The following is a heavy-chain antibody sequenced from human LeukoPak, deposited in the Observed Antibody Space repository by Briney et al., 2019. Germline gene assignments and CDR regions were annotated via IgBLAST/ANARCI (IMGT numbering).Heavy chain of an antibody. J-gene: IGHJ5*02. CDR2: ISAYNGST. CDR3: ARGAVAGRGDWFDP. V-gene: IGHV1-18*01. Sequence: ASVKVSCKASRYTFTSYGISWVRQAPGQGLEWMGWISAYNGSTNYTQKLQGRGTMTTEASTSTDYMELRSLRSADTAVYYCARGAVAGRGDWFDPWGQGTLVTVSS. D-gene: IGHD6-19*01. CDR1: RYTFTSYG.